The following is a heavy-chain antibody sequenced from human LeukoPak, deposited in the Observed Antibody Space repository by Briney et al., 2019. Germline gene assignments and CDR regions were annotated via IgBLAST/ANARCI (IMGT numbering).Heavy chain of an antibody. V-gene: IGHV4-34*01. CDR3: ARRSGTYYAGGVDY. Sequence: PSETLSLTCAVYGGSCSGYYWSWIRQPPGKGLEWIGEINHSGSTNYNPSLKSRVTISVDTSKNQFSLKLSSVTAADTAVYYCARRSGTYYAGGVDYWGQGTLVTVSS. CDR2: INHSGST. D-gene: IGHD1-26*01. J-gene: IGHJ4*02. CDR1: GGSCSGYY.